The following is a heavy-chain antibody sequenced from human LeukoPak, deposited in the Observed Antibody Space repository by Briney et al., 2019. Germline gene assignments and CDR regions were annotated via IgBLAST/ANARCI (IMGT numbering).Heavy chain of an antibody. D-gene: IGHD2-15*01. CDR1: GGSISSNNW. Sequence: SETLSPTCAVSGGSISSNNWWGWVRQPPGKGLEWIGEIYHSGSPNYNPSLKSRVTISVDKSRNHFSLNLSSVTAADTAVYYCARAVCSGGSCYCDYWGQGTPVTVSS. CDR2: IYHSGSP. V-gene: IGHV4-4*02. J-gene: IGHJ4*02. CDR3: ARAVCSGGSCYCDY.